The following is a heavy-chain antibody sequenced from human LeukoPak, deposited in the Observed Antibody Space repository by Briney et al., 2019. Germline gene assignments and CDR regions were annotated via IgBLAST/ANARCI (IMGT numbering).Heavy chain of an antibody. D-gene: IGHD4-17*01. CDR3: ASNDYGDYSFDY. V-gene: IGHV1-2*02. Sequence: ASVKVSCKASGYTFTGYYIHWVRQAPGQGLEWMGWINPNSGGTNYAQKFQGRVTMTRDTSISTAYMELSRLRSDDTAVYYCASNDYGDYSFDYWGQGTLVTVSS. CDR2: INPNSGGT. CDR1: GYTFTGYY. J-gene: IGHJ4*02.